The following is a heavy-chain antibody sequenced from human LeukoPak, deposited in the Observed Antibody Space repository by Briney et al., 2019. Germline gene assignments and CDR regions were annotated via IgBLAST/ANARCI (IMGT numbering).Heavy chain of an antibody. J-gene: IGHJ5*02. CDR1: GGTFSSYA. Sequence: ASVKVSCKASGGTFSSYAISWVRQAPGQGLEWMGRIIPILGIANYAQKFQGRVTITADKSTSTAYMELSSLRSEDTAVYYCARDRYRYNWNDANNWFDPWGQGTLVTVSS. D-gene: IGHD1-1*01. CDR2: IIPILGIA. V-gene: IGHV1-69*04. CDR3: ARDRYRYNWNDANNWFDP.